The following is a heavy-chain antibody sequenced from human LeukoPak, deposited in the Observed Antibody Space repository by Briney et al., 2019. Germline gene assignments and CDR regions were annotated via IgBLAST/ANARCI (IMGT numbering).Heavy chain of an antibody. Sequence: GESLNISCKGSGYSFTNYWIGWVRQMPGKGLEWMGIIYPGDSDTRYSPSFQGQVTISADKSIRTAYLQWSSLKASDTAMYYCATLNTTGLDAFDIWGQGTLVTVSS. D-gene: IGHD1-1*01. CDR1: GYSFTNYW. CDR2: IYPGDSDT. J-gene: IGHJ3*02. V-gene: IGHV5-51*01. CDR3: ATLNTTGLDAFDI.